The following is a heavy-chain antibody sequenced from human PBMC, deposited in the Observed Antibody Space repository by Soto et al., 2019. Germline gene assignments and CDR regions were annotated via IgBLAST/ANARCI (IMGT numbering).Heavy chain of an antibody. CDR1: RYIFTNYG. Sequence: QVQLVQSGVEVREPGASVTVSCKAVRYIFTNYGVSWVRQAPGQGLEWMGWITTYNGNTEYAQKFQGRVTMTTDASTSTAYMELGSLGADDTAIYYCARALTGYGMDVWGQGTTVTVSS. CDR3: ARALTGYGMDV. V-gene: IGHV1-18*01. J-gene: IGHJ6*02. CDR2: ITTYNGNT.